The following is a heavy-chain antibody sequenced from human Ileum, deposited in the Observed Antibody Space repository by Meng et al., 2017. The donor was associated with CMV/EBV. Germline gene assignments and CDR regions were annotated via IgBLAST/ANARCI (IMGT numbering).Heavy chain of an antibody. V-gene: IGHV4-39*07. Sequence: LHVEESGPGLVKPSGTLSLTCTVSGGSISSSLYYWGWIRQPPGKGLEWIGTISYSGTAFYNLSLKSRVAISIDTSKFQFSLKLSSVTATDTAVYYCARDSTYPSGLDYWGQGTLVTVSS. CDR2: ISYSGTA. CDR3: ARDSTYPSGLDY. CDR1: GGSISSSLYY. D-gene: IGHD3-10*01. J-gene: IGHJ4*02.